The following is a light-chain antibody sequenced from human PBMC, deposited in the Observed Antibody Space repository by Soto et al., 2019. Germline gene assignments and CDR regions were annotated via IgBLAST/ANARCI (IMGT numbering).Light chain of an antibody. CDR1: DSSIGSNY. Sequence: QSVLTQTPSESGTPGQRVTISCSGSDSSIGSNYVYWYQNLPGMAPKLLISRNDQRPSGVPDRFSGSKSGTSASLAISGLRPEDEADYYCATWDDSLSTMVFGGGTKLTVL. V-gene: IGLV1-47*01. CDR2: RND. CDR3: ATWDDSLSTMV. J-gene: IGLJ2*01.